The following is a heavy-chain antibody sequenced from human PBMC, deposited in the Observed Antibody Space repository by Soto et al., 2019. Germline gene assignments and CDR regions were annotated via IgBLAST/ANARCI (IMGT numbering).Heavy chain of an antibody. D-gene: IGHD2-21*02. V-gene: IGHV4-34*01. CDR1: GWSFSGYY. J-gene: IGHJ4*02. CDR2: INHSGST. CDR3: ARPSLAYCGGDCYSTFDY. Sequence: QARLQQWGAGLMKTSETLSIPCAVYGWSFSGYYWSWIRQPPGKGLEWIGEINHSGSTSYNPSLKSRVTISVDTSKNQFSLKLSSVTAADTAVYYCARPSLAYCGGDCYSTFDYWGQGTLVTVSS.